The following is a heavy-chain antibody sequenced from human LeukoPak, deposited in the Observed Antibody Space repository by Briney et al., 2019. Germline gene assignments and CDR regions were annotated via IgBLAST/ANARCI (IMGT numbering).Heavy chain of an antibody. CDR2: ISSSSSYI. CDR1: GFTFSSYS. Sequence: PGGSLRLSCAASGFTFSSYSMNWVRQAPGKGLEWVSSISSSSSYIYYADSVKGRFTISRDNAKNSLYLQMNSLRAEDTAVYYCARAGGRTVSYYFDYWGQGTLVTVSS. D-gene: IGHD4-17*01. J-gene: IGHJ4*02. CDR3: ARAGGRTVSYYFDY. V-gene: IGHV3-21*01.